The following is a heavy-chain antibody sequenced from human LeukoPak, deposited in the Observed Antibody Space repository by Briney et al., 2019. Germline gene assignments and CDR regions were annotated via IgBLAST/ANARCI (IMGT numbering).Heavy chain of an antibody. V-gene: IGHV3-15*01. CDR1: GFTFSNAW. Sequence: PGGSLRLSCAASGFTFSNAWMSWVRQAPGKGLEWVGRINSKTDGGTTDYAAPVKGRFTISRDDSKNTLYLQMNSLKTEDTAVYYCTTDPLAAPPGGTTWGQGTLVTVSS. CDR3: TTDPLAAPPGGTT. D-gene: IGHD6-6*01. J-gene: IGHJ5*02. CDR2: INSKTDGGTT.